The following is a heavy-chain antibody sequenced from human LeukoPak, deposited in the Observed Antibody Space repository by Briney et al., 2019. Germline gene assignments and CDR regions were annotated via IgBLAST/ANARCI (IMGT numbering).Heavy chain of an antibody. V-gene: IGHV1-3*01. D-gene: IGHD2-15*01. CDR1: GYTFTSYA. J-gene: IGHJ3*02. CDR3: ARGVVAAPYAFDI. CDR2: INAGNGNT. Sequence: GASVKVSCKASGYTFTSYAMHWVRQAPGQRLEWMGWINAGNGNTKYSQKFQGRVTITRDTSASTAYMELSSLRSEDTAVYYCARGVVAAPYAFDIWGQGTMVTVSS.